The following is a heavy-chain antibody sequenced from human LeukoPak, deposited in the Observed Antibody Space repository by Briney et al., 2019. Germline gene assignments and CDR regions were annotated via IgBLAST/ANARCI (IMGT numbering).Heavy chain of an antibody. CDR1: GYTFTGYY. J-gene: IGHJ4*02. D-gene: IGHD2-2*03. Sequence: ASVKVSCKASGYTFTGYYMHWVRQAPGQGLEWMGWINPNSGGTNYAQKLQGRVTMTRDTFISTAYMELSRLRSDDTAVYYCARDGYYHIAELDYWGQGTLVTVSS. CDR2: INPNSGGT. V-gene: IGHV1-2*02. CDR3: ARDGYYHIAELDY.